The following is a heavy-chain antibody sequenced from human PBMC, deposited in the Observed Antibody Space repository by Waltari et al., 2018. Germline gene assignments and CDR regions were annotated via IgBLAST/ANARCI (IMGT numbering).Heavy chain of an antibody. CDR2: IYYSGST. CDR1: GVSISSFY. Sequence: QVPLQESGAGRVKPSETLSLTCTVSGVSISSFYRRWIRQPPGKGLEWIGYIYYSGSTNYNPSLKSRVTISVDTSKNQFSLKLSSVTAADTAVYYCARERCSSTSCYVDYWGQGTLVTVSS. CDR3: ARERCSSTSCYVDY. D-gene: IGHD2-2*01. J-gene: IGHJ4*02. V-gene: IGHV4-59*01.